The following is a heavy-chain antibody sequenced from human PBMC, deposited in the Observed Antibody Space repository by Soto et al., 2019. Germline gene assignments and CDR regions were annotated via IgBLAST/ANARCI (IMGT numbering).Heavy chain of an antibody. V-gene: IGHV3-74*01. CDR3: TRGQRVSSIGTGAY. J-gene: IGHJ4*02. D-gene: IGHD6-25*01. CDR2: INDEGNNA. CDR1: GFIFKMYY. Sequence: PGGSLRLSCEASGFIFKMYYLHWVRQTPGKGPVWVARINDEGNNATYADSVKGRFTISRDNAKNTLYLQMDGLRVDDTGLYYCTRGQRVSSIGTGAYWGQGSLVTVSS.